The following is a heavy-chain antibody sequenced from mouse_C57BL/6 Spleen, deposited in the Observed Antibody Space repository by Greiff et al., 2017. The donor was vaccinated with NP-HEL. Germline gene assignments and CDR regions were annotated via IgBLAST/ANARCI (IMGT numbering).Heavy chain of an antibody. CDR3: ARASVNTVVGDY. Sequence: VQLQQSGPELVKPGASVKISCKASGYAFSSSWMNWVKQRPGKGLEWIGRIYPGDGDTNYNGKFKGKATLTADKFSSTAYMQHSSLTSEDSAFYFCARASVNTVVGDYWGQGTTLTVSS. V-gene: IGHV1-82*01. CDR1: GYAFSSSW. J-gene: IGHJ2*01. D-gene: IGHD1-1*01. CDR2: IYPGDGDT.